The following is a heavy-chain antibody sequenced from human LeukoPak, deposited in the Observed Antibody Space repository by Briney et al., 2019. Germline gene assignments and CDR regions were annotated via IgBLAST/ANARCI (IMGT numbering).Heavy chain of an antibody. J-gene: IGHJ4*02. D-gene: IGHD6-19*01. CDR1: GFTFSSYA. CDR2: ISGSGGST. Sequence: GGSLRLSCAASGFTFSSYAMSWVRQAPGKGLEWVSTISGSGGSTSYADSVKGRFTISRDNSKNTLYLQMNSLRAEDTAVYYCAKGGSGWYTYYSDYWGQETLVTVSS. V-gene: IGHV3-23*01. CDR3: AKGGSGWYTYYSDY.